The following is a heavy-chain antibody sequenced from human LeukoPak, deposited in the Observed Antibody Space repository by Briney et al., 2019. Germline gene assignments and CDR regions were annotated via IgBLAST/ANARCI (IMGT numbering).Heavy chain of an antibody. Sequence: NPGGSLRLSCAASGFSFSDAWMSWVRQIPGKGLEWVGRIESETDGGTTDYAAPVKGRFTISRDDSTNTLYLQMNSLRAEDTAVYYCARDGALGSGSPALDYWGQGTLVTVSS. V-gene: IGHV3-15*04. CDR3: ARDGALGSGSPALDY. CDR2: IESETDGGTT. D-gene: IGHD3-10*01. CDR1: GFSFSDAW. J-gene: IGHJ4*02.